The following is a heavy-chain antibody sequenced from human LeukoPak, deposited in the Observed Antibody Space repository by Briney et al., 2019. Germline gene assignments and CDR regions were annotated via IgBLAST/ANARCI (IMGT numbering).Heavy chain of an antibody. CDR2: ISAYNGNT. CDR1: GYTFTSYG. V-gene: IGHV1-18*04. D-gene: IGHD3-10*01. Sequence: ASVKVSCKASGYTFTSYGISWVRQAPGQGLEWMVWISAYNGNTNYAQNVQGRVTMTTDTSTSTAYMELRSLRSDDTAVYYCARVLGGWFGESHEDYWGQGTLVTVSS. J-gene: IGHJ4*02. CDR3: ARVLGGWFGESHEDY.